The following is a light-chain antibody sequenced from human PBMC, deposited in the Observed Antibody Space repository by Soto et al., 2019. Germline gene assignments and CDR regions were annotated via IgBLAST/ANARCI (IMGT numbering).Light chain of an antibody. V-gene: IGLV2-11*01. Sequence: QSALTQPRSVSGSPGQSVTISCTGSSNDVGRYTYVSWYQQHPGKAPKLMIYDVTNRPSGVPDRFPGSKSGSTASLTISGLQAEDEADYYCCSYAVTATYVFGTGTKVTVL. CDR2: DVT. J-gene: IGLJ1*01. CDR3: CSYAVTATYV. CDR1: SNDVGRYTY.